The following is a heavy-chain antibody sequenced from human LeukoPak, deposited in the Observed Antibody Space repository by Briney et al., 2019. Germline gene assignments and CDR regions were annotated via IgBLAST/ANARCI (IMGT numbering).Heavy chain of an antibody. J-gene: IGHJ4*02. CDR2: IYYSGST. Sequence: PSETLSLTCTVSGGSISSYYRSWIRQPPGKGLEWIGYIYYSGSTNYNPSLKSRVIMSVDTSKNQFSLNLSFVTAADTAVYYCARHRGGYHFDYWGQGTLVTVSS. D-gene: IGHD5-12*01. V-gene: IGHV4-59*08. CDR1: GGSISSYY. CDR3: ARHRGGYHFDY.